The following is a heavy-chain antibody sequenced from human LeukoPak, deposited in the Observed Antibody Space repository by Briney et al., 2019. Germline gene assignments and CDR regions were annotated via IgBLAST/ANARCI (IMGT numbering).Heavy chain of an antibody. J-gene: IGHJ3*02. V-gene: IGHV1-18*01. Sequence: ASVKVSCKASGYTFTISWVRQAPGQGLEWMGWISAYNGNTNYAQKLQGRVTMTTDTSTSTAYMELRSLRSDDTAVYYCARDGNYYDSSYAFDIWGQGTMVTVSS. D-gene: IGHD3-22*01. CDR3: ARDGNYYDSSYAFDI. CDR2: ISAYNGNT. CDR1: GYTFT.